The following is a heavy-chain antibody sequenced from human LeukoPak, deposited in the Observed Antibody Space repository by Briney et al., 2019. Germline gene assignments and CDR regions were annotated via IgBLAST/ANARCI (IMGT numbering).Heavy chain of an antibody. D-gene: IGHD3-22*01. V-gene: IGHV1-18*01. CDR1: GYTFTSYG. Sequence: GASVKVSCKASGYTFTSYGISWVRQAPGQGLEWMGWISAYNGNTNYAQKLQGRVTMTTDTSTSTAYMELRSLRSDDTAVYYCARTYYYDSSGPIGDAFDIWGQGTMVTVSS. J-gene: IGHJ3*02. CDR2: ISAYNGNT. CDR3: ARTYYYDSSGPIGDAFDI.